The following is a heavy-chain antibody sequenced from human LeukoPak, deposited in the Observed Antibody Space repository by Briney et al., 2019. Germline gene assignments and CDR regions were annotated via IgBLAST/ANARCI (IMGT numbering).Heavy chain of an antibody. CDR2: IYSGGST. D-gene: IGHD6-13*01. V-gene: IGHV3-53*01. CDR1: GFTVSSNY. CDR3: AREEYSSSWQY. Sequence: PGRSPRLSCAASGFTVSSNYMSWVRQAPGKGLEWVSVIYSGGSTYYADSVKGRFTISRDNSKNTLYLQMNSLRAEDTAVYYCAREEYSSSWQYWGQGTLVTVSS. J-gene: IGHJ4*02.